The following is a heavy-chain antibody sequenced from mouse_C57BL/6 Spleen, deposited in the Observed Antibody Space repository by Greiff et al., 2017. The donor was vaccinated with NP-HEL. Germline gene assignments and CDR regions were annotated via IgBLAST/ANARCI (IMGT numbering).Heavy chain of an antibody. J-gene: IGHJ2*01. D-gene: IGHD2-1*01. CDR2: ISDGGSYT. CDR1: GFTFSSYA. CDR3: ARDLLSGFDY. V-gene: IGHV5-4*01. Sequence: EVQLVESGGGLVKPGGSLKLSCAASGFTFSSYAMSWVRQTPEKRLEWVATISDGGSYTYYPDNVKGRFTISRDNAKNNLYLQMSHLKSEDTAMYYCARDLLSGFDYWGQGTTLTVSS.